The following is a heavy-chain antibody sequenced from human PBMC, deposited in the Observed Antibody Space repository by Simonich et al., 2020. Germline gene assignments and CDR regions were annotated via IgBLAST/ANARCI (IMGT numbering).Heavy chain of an antibody. D-gene: IGHD1-1*01. J-gene: IGHJ4*02. V-gene: IGHV3-21*01. Sequence: EVQLVESGGGLVKPGGSLRLSCAASGLTFRGYSLNWVRQVPGKRLGWFSSISSSSSYIYYADSVKGRFTIARDNAKNSLYLQMNSLRAEDTAVYYCARANERDYWGQGTLVTVSS. CDR2: ISSSSSYI. CDR3: ARANERDY. CDR1: GLTFRGYS.